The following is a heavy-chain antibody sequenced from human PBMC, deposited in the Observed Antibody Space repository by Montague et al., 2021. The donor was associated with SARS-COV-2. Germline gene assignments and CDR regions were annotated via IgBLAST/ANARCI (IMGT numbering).Heavy chain of an antibody. CDR1: GTSFSGYY. CDR3: ARLRDGVVPSPILGVGPYYSYYYMDV. D-gene: IGHD3-10*01. Sequence: ETLSLTCAVHGTSFSGYYWNWIRQHPGKGLEWIGEINHGGSTKYSPSLKSRLTISADTSKNQFSLKLTSVAAADTAVYYCARLRDGVVPSPILGVGPYYSYYYMDVWGRGTTVTVSS. CDR2: INHGGST. J-gene: IGHJ6*03. V-gene: IGHV4-34*01.